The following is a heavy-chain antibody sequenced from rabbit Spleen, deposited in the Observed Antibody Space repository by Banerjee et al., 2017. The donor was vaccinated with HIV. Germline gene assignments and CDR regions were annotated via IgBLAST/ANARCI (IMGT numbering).Heavy chain of an antibody. J-gene: IGHJ4*01. CDR3: ARCVPDGGLYFVL. V-gene: IGHV1S40*01. Sequence: QQLEESGGGLVKPGATTTLTCTASEFSFSSDYLCWVRQAPGKALEWIACIAAGTRVSPCYARWAKGRFTTAKTSSTTVTLQMPSLTAADTAIYCGARCVPDGGLYFVLWGPGTLVTVS. CDR2: IAAGTRVSP. CDR1: EFSFSSDY. D-gene: IGHD5-1*01.